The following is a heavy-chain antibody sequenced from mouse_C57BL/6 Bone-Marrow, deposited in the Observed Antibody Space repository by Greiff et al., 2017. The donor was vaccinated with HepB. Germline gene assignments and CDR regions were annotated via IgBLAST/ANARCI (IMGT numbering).Heavy chain of an antibody. CDR3: ARRGDYDAWFAY. D-gene: IGHD2-4*01. CDR1: GYTFTDHT. J-gene: IGHJ3*01. CDR2: IYPRDGST. V-gene: IGHV1-78*01. Sequence: VKLMESDAELVKPGASVKISCKVSGYTFTDHTIHWMKQRPEQGLEWIGYIYPRDGSTKYNEKFKGKATLTADKSSSTAYMQLNSLTSEDSAVYFCARRGDYDAWFAYWGQGTLVTVSA.